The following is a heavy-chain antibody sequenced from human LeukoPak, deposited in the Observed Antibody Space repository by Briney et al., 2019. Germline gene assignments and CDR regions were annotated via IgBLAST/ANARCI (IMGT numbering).Heavy chain of an antibody. Sequence: GGSLRLSCAASGFTVSSSYISWVRQAPGKGLEWVSAIYSGGTTYYANSVKGRFTISRDNAQNSMYLQMNSLRVEDTAVYYCTSWGDTTAEYFQRWGQGTLVTVSS. V-gene: IGHV3-53*01. D-gene: IGHD2-21*02. CDR2: IYSGGTT. J-gene: IGHJ1*01. CDR3: TSWGDTTAEYFQR. CDR1: GFTVSSSY.